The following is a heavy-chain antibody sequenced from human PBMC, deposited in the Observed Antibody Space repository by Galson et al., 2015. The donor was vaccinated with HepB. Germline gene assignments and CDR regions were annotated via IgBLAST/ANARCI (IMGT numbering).Heavy chain of an antibody. CDR2: INPNSGDT. CDR3: AREGVVVMRGTFDI. J-gene: IGHJ3*02. Sequence: SVKVSCKASGYTFTGYYIQWVRQAPGQGLEWMGRINPNSGDTYYAQKFQGRVIMTRDTSISTAYMELNRLRSDDTAVYYCAREGVVVMRGTFDIWGQGTMVTASS. CDR1: GYTFTGYY. V-gene: IGHV1-2*06. D-gene: IGHD2-15*01.